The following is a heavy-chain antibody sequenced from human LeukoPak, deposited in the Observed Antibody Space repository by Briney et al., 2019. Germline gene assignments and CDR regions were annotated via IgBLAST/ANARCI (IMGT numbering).Heavy chain of an antibody. CDR2: MKQDGSEE. D-gene: IGHD7-27*01. V-gene: IGHV3-7*01. CDR3: TTYKNWVAGDV. CDR1: GFTFSDYW. Sequence: GGSLRLSCAASGFTFSDYWMSWVRQAPGKGPEWVATMKQDGSEEHYVDSVKGRFTVSRDNARNSLFLQMNSLRVEDTAVYYCTTYKNWVAGDVWGQGTTVSVSS. J-gene: IGHJ6*02.